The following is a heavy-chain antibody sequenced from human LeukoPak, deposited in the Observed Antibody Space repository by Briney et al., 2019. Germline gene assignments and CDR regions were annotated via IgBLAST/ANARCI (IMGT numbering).Heavy chain of an antibody. CDR1: GGSVSSGSYY. V-gene: IGHV4-61*01. J-gene: IGHJ4*02. D-gene: IGHD3-22*01. Sequence: ASETLSLTCTVSGGSVSSGSYYWSWIRQPPGKGLEWIGYVYYSGNTNYNPSLKSRVTISVDTSKNQFSLKLSSVTAADTAVYYCARDYYDSSGHDYWGQGTLVTVSS. CDR2: VYYSGNT. CDR3: ARDYYDSSGHDY.